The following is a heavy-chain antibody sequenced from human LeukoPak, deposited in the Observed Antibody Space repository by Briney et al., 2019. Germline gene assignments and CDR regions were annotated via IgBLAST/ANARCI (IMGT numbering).Heavy chain of an antibody. CDR1: GYTFAAHH. CDR3: SGRYGPGPV. J-gene: IGHJ4*02. V-gene: IGHV1-2*02. CDR2: ILPDGRDT. D-gene: IGHD3-10*01. Sequence: ASVKVSCKASGYTFAAHHIHWVRQAPGQGLEWMVWILPDGRDTKYSQKFQDRMTLTTDTSTNTAYMELSRLKPDGTAVYYCSGRYGPGPVWGQGALISASP.